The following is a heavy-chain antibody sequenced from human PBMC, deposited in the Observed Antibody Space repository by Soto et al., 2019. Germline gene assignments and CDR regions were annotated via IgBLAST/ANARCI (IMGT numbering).Heavy chain of an antibody. Sequence: PSQTLSLTYTVSAGSISSSNYYWGWLRQPPGKGLEWIGSIDYSGSTYYNPSLKSRVTISVDTSKNQFSLKLSSVTAADTAVYYCARRSNGGQPIWYYYYGMDVWGQGTTVT. V-gene: IGHV4-39*01. CDR2: IDYSGST. CDR3: ARRSNGGQPIWYYYYGMDV. J-gene: IGHJ6*02. D-gene: IGHD4-17*01. CDR1: AGSISSSNYY.